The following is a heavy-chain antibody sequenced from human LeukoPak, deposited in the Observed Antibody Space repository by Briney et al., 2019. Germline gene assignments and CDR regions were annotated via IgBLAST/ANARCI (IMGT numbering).Heavy chain of an antibody. CDR1: GFTFSSYS. J-gene: IGHJ4*02. CDR3: ARGAKNRYGSGSYYDY. Sequence: GGSLRLSCAASGFTFSSYSMNWVRQAPGKGLEWVSSISSSSSSYIYYADSVKGRFTISRDNAKNSLYLQMNSLRAEDTAVYYCARGAKNRYGSGSYYDYWGQGTLVTVSS. CDR2: ISSSSSSYI. D-gene: IGHD3-10*01. V-gene: IGHV3-21*01.